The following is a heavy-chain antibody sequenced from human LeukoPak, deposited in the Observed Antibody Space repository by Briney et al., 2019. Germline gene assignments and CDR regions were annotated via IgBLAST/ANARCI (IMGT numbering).Heavy chain of an antibody. V-gene: IGHV3-21*01. CDR1: GFTFSVYT. CDR3: AKNLQSSSSDFDY. CDR2: ISSSSSFI. D-gene: IGHD6-6*01. J-gene: IGHJ4*02. Sequence: PGGSLRLSCAASGFTFSVYTMNWVRQAPGKGLEWVSSISSSSSFISYADSVKGRFTISRDNAKDSLFLQMSDLRADDTAVYYCAKNLQSSSSDFDYWGQGTLVTVSS.